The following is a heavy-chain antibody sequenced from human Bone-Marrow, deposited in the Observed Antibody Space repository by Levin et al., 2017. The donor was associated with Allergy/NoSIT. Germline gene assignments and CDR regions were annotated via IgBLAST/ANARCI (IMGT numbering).Heavy chain of an antibody. CDR2: IYSGDTT. Sequence: SGGSLRLSCAASGFTVSSNYMSWVRQAPGKGLEWVSLIYSGDTTAYADSVKVRFTISRDNSKNTLYLQMNSLRAEDTAVYYCTFIGSQYWGKGTLVTVSS. J-gene: IGHJ1*01. CDR1: GFTVSSNY. CDR3: TFIGSQY. V-gene: IGHV3-66*01.